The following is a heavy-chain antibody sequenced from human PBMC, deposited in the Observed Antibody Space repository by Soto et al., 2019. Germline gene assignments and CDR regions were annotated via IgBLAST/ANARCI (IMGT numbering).Heavy chain of an antibody. CDR3: VRRPGCSTTTCYRELDY. CDR1: GYTFTTYW. Sequence: PGESLKISCKGSGYTFTTYWIGWVRQMPGKGLEWMGVIYPGDSDTIYSPSFQGQVTLSADKSTSTAYLQWRSLQASDTAMYYCVRRPGCSTTTCYRELDYWGQGTLVTVSS. J-gene: IGHJ4*02. D-gene: IGHD2-2*01. V-gene: IGHV5-51*01. CDR2: IYPGDSDT.